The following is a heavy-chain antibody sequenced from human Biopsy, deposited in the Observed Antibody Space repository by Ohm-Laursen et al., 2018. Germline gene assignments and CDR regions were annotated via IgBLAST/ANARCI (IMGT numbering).Heavy chain of an antibody. CDR1: GGSFSGYY. V-gene: IGHV4-34*01. Sequence: TLSLTCVVYGGSFSGYYCSWIRQPPGKGLEWIGEINDSGRTNYNPSLRSRVTFSVDTSKNQFSLKLSSVTAADTAVYYCARGTNYYGSGRNRHWFDPWGQGTQVTVSS. CDR2: INDSGRT. J-gene: IGHJ5*02. CDR3: ARGTNYYGSGRNRHWFDP. D-gene: IGHD3-10*01.